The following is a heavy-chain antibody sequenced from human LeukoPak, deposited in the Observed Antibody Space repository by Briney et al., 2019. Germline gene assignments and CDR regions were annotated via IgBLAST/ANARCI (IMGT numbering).Heavy chain of an antibody. CDR3: ARDGVVLGVVVPTVWFDP. V-gene: IGHV4-4*07. Sequence: SETLSLXCTVSGGSISSYYWSWIRQPAGKGLEWIGRIYTSGSTNYNPSLKSRVTMSVDTSKNQFSLKLSSVTAADTAVYYCARDGVVLGVVVPTVWFDPWGQGTLVTVSS. D-gene: IGHD2-2*01. J-gene: IGHJ5*02. CDR1: GGSISSYY. CDR2: IYTSGST.